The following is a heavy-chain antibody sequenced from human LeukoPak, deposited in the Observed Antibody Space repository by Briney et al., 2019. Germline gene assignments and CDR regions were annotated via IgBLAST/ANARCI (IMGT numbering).Heavy chain of an antibody. Sequence: PGRSLRLSCAASGFIFSSYGMHGVRQAPAKGWEGVEVIWYDGSNKYYADSVKGRFTISRDNSKNTLYLQVNSLRAEDTAVYYCARDELAVAKKGFLDSWGQGTLVTVSS. CDR2: IWYDGSNK. V-gene: IGHV3-33*01. D-gene: IGHD6-19*01. J-gene: IGHJ4*02. CDR3: ARDELAVAKKGFLDS. CDR1: GFIFSSYG.